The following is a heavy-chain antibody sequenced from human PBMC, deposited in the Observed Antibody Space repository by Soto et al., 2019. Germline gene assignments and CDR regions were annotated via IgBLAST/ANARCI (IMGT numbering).Heavy chain of an antibody. J-gene: IGHJ3*02. Sequence: ASVKVSCKASGDTFTSYAMHWVRQAPGQRLEWMGWINAGNGNTKYSQKFQGRVTITRDTSASTAYMELSSLRSEDTAVYYCATAIADDAFDIWGRGTMVTVSS. CDR1: GDTFTSYA. D-gene: IGHD2-2*01. CDR3: ATAIADDAFDI. CDR2: INAGNGNT. V-gene: IGHV1-3*01.